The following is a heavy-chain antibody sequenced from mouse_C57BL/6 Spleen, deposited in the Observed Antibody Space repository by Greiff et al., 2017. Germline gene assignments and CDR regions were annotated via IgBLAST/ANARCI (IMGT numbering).Heavy chain of an antibody. CDR3: ARVVDYGSSYGFAY. D-gene: IGHD1-1*01. CDR2: IHPNSGST. V-gene: IGHV1-64*01. Sequence: QVQLQQPGAELVKPGASVKLSCKASGYTFTSYWMHWVKQRPGQGLEWIGMIHPNSGSTNYNEKFKSKATLTVDKSSSTAYMQLSSLTSEDSAVYYCARVVDYGSSYGFAYWGQGTLVTVSA. J-gene: IGHJ3*01. CDR1: GYTFTSYW.